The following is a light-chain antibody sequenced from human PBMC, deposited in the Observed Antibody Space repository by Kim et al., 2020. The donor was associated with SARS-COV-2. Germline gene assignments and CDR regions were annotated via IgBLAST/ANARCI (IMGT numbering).Light chain of an antibody. CDR1: QGIRND. CDR2: GAF. CDR3: LQDYRYPRT. V-gene: IGKV1-6*01. J-gene: IGKJ5*01. Sequence: ASGGDRVTITCRASQGIRNDLAWYQQKTGKAPKLLIYGAFSLQSGVPSRVSGSGSGTDFTLTINSLQPEDFATYFCLQDYRYPRTFGQGTRLEIK.